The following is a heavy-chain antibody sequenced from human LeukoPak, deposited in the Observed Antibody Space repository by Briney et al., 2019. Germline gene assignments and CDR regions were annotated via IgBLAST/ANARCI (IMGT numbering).Heavy chain of an antibody. CDR2: IYPYDSDT. V-gene: IGHV5-51*01. D-gene: IGHD1-14*01. CDR3: ARGPDGAYYFDS. J-gene: IGHJ4*02. Sequence: GESLQISCQGSRGSFTNYWIGWVRQMPGKGLEGMGLIYPYDSDTRYSPSFQGQVTISVDKSISTAYLQWTSLQASDTALYFCARGPDGAYYFDSWGQGTLVSVSS. CDR1: RGSFTNYW.